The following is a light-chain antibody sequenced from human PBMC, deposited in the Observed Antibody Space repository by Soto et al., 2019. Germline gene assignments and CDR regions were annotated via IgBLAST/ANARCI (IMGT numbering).Light chain of an antibody. CDR2: DAS. Sequence: ESMLTQSPATLSLSPVERATLSCRASQSVRSYLAWYQQKPGQAPRLLIYDASNRAPGIPARFSGSGSGTDFTLTISSLEPDDFAVYYCQQRSSWPRITFGQGTRLEIK. CDR3: QQRSSWPRIT. CDR1: QSVRSY. V-gene: IGKV3-11*01. J-gene: IGKJ5*01.